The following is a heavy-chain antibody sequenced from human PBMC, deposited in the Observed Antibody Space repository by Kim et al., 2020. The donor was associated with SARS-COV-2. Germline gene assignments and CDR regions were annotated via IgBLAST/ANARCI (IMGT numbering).Heavy chain of an antibody. V-gene: IGHV4-59*01. CDR3: ARLQYYSGSRSYYRYFDY. CDR2: IYYSGST. J-gene: IGHJ4*02. D-gene: IGHD3-10*01. Sequence: SETLSLTCTXSGGSISSYYWSWIRQPPGEGLEWIGFIYYSGSTNYNPSLKNRVTISVDTSKNQFSLKLSSVTAADTAVYYCARLQYYSGSRSYYRYFDYWGQGTLVTVSS. CDR1: GGSISSYY.